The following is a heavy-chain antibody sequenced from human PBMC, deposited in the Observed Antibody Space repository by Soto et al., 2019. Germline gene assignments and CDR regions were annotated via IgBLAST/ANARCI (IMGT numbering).Heavy chain of an antibody. CDR3: ARDAVYDFWGGTRGLREHYYYYGMDV. J-gene: IGHJ6*02. CDR2: IYYSGST. D-gene: IGHD3-3*01. Sequence: SETLSLTCTVSGGSISSYYWSWIRQPPGKGLEWIGYIYYSGSTNYNPSLKSRVTISVDTSKNQFSLKLSSVTAADTAVYYCARDAVYDFWGGTRGLREHYYYYGMDVWGQGTTVTVSS. CDR1: GGSISSYY. V-gene: IGHV4-59*01.